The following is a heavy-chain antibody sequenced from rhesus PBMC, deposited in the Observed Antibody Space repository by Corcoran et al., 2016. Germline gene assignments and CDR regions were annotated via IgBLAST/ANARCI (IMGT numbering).Heavy chain of an antibody. CDR1: GGSISDHYY. J-gene: IGHJ4*01. Sequence: QGHLPQSGQGLVKPSEHLSLTCALSGGSISDHYYWNWIRQPPGKGLKWIVNMYGSSGITYYNPTLKCRVAIANDTSKNQFSLKLSSMPAADTAMYYCARGAKWNYGYWGQGVLVTVSS. CDR3: ARGAKWNYGY. D-gene: IGHD1-26*01. CDR2: MYGSSGIT. V-gene: IGHV4S9*01.